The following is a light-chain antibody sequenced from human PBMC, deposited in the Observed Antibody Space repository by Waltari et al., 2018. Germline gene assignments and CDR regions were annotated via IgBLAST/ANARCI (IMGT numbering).Light chain of an antibody. J-gene: IGLJ2*01. CDR1: SSDVGGYNY. CDR3: SSYTSSSTRVV. CDR2: EVI. V-gene: IGLV2-14*01. Sequence: QSALTQPASVSGSPGQSITISCTGTSSDVGGYNYVSWYQQHPGKAPKLMIYEVINRPSGVSNRFSGSKSGNTAYLTIPGLQAGDEADYYCSSYTSSSTRVVFGGGTKLTVL.